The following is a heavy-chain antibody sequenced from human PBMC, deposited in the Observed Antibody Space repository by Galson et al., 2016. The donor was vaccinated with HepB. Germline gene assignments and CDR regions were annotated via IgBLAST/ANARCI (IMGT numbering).Heavy chain of an antibody. CDR3: ARTLYDYVWGSYRFPQDY. CDR2: ISYDGSNK. J-gene: IGHJ4*02. D-gene: IGHD3-16*02. CDR1: GFTFSSYA. V-gene: IGHV3-30-3*01. Sequence: SLRLSCAASGFTFSSYAMHWVRQAPGKGLEWVAVISYDGSNKYYADSVKGRFTISRDNSKNTRYLQMNSLRTEDTAVYCCARTLYDYVWGSYRFPQDYWGQGTLVTVSS.